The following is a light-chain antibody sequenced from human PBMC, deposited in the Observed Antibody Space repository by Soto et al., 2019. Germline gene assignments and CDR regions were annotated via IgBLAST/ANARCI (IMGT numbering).Light chain of an antibody. CDR3: QHYNNRPLT. CDR2: GAS. V-gene: IGKV3-15*01. CDR1: QSVGSN. J-gene: IGKJ4*01. Sequence: EIVMTQSPATLSVSPGERATLSCRAGQSVGSNLAWYQQKPGQAPRLLIYGASSRATGIPARFSGSGSGTEFTLTISSLQSEDSAVYYCQHYNNRPLTFGGGTQVDIK.